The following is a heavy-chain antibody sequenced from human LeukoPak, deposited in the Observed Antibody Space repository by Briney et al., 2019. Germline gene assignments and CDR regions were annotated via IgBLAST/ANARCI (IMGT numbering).Heavy chain of an antibody. CDR2: FDPEDGET. CDR3: ATQPRDYYDSSGYDYPADY. J-gene: IGHJ4*02. V-gene: IGHV1-24*01. Sequence: ASVKVSCKVSGYTLTELSMHWVRQAPGKGLEWMGCFDPEDGETIYAQKFQGRVTMTEDTSTDTAYMELSSLRSEDTAVYYCATQPRDYYDSSGYDYPADYWGQGTPVTVSS. CDR1: GYTLTELS. D-gene: IGHD3-22*01.